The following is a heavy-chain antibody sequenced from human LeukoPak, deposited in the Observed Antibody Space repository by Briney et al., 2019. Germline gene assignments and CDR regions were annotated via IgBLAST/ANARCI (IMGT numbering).Heavy chain of an antibody. V-gene: IGHV4-4*07. CDR1: GGSFSGYY. D-gene: IGHD3-10*01. J-gene: IGHJ6*02. Sequence: SETLSLTCAVYGGSFSGYYWSWIRQPAGKGVEWIGRIYTSGSTNYNPSLKSRVTMSVDTSKNQFSLKLSSVTAADTAVYYCARDPWGSGSYYYDMDVWGQGTTVTVSS. CDR2: IYTSGST. CDR3: ARDPWGSGSYYYDMDV.